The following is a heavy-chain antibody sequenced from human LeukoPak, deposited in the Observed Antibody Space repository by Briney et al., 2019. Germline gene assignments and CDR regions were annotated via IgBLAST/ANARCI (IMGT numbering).Heavy chain of an antibody. V-gene: IGHV3-23*01. Sequence: GGSLRLSCAASGFTFSSYAMSWVRQIPGKGLEWVSAISGSGGSTYYADSVKGRFSVSRDNSKNTLYLQLNSLRAEDTAVYYCAKEKVGYCSSTSCFDGYDYWGQGTLVTVSS. J-gene: IGHJ4*02. D-gene: IGHD2-2*01. CDR1: GFTFSSYA. CDR2: ISGSGGST. CDR3: AKEKVGYCSSTSCFDGYDY.